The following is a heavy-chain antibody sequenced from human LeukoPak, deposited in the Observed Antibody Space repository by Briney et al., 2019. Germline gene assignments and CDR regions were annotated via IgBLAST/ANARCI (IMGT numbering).Heavy chain of an antibody. CDR1: GYTFTSYG. D-gene: IGHD3-22*01. V-gene: IGHV1-69*13. Sequence: ASVKVSCTASGYTFTSYGISWVRQAPGQGLEWMGGIIPIFGTANYAQKFQGRVTITADESTSTAYMELSSLRSEDTAVYYCARNVGPGYYDSSGYYFGMDVWGQGTTVTVSS. CDR2: IIPIFGTA. J-gene: IGHJ6*02. CDR3: ARNVGPGYYDSSGYYFGMDV.